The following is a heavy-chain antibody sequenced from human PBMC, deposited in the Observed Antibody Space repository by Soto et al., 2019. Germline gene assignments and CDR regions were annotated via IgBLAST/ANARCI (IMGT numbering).Heavy chain of an antibody. CDR1: GFIFSNNG. V-gene: IGHV3-33*08. CDR2: MSYDGSDT. CDR3: ARDTATVLRYFDWSQTVDYYYGMDV. J-gene: IGHJ6*02. Sequence: PGGSLRLSCVGSGFIFSNNGMHWVRQTPGKGLEWVAFMSYDGSDTFYADSVKGRFTISRDNAKNSLYLQMNSLRAEDTAVYYCARDTATVLRYFDWSQTVDYYYGMDVWGQGTTVTVSS. D-gene: IGHD3-9*01.